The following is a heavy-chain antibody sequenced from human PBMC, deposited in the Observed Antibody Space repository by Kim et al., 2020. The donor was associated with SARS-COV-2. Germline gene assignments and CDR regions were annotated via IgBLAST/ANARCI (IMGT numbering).Heavy chain of an antibody. J-gene: IGHJ6*02. V-gene: IGHV3-30*18. CDR3: AKQGYIFEINTHYGMDL. D-gene: IGHD5-12*01. CDR1: GFTFNNYG. CDR2: ISYEGSKK. Sequence: GGSLRLSCAASGFTFNNYGMHWVRQAPGKGLEWVAFISYEGSKKQYLDSLKGRFTISRDYSKNTLYLQMNSLTAEDTAVYYCAKQGYIFEINTHYGMDLWGQGTTVTVSS.